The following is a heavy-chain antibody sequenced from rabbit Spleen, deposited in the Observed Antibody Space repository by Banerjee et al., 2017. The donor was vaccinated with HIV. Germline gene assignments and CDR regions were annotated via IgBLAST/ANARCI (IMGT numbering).Heavy chain of an antibody. V-gene: IGHV1S45*01. D-gene: IGHD6-1*01. J-gene: IGHJ4*01. Sequence: QQQLVESGGGLVKPGASLTLTCTASGIDFSSSYWIFWVRQAPGKGLEWIGCLYSGGGKIYYASWVNGRFTISKTSSTTVTLEMTSLTAADTATYFCARGFADDIGYGYFGYYFKLWGQGTLVTVS. CDR1: GIDFSSSYW. CDR2: LYSGGGKI. CDR3: ARGFADDIGYGYFGYYFKL.